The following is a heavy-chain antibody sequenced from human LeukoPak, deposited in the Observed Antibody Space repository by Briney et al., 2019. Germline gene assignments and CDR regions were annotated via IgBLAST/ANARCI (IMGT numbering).Heavy chain of an antibody. CDR1: GFTFSDYY. J-gene: IGHJ4*02. CDR2: ISSSGSTI. V-gene: IGHV3-11*04. D-gene: IGHD2-8*01. Sequence: PGGSLRLSCAASGFTFSDYYMSWIREAPGEGREWVSYISSSGSTIYYADSVKGRFTISRDNAKNSLYLQMNSLRAEDTAVYYCARSVYLLYYFDYWGQGTLVTVSS. CDR3: ARSVYLLYYFDY.